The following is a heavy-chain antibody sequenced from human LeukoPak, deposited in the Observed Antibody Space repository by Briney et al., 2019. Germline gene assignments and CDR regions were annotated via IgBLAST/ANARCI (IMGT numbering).Heavy chain of an antibody. V-gene: IGHV3-30*02. D-gene: IGHD2-2*01. CDR3: ARERYCSSTSCSHADAFDI. Sequence: GGSLRLSCAASGFTFSSYGMHRVRQAPGKGLEWVAFIRYDGSNKYYADSVKGRFTISRDNSKNTLYLQMNSLRSEDTAVYYCARERYCSSTSCSHADAFDIWGQGTMVTVSS. CDR1: GFTFSSYG. J-gene: IGHJ3*02. CDR2: IRYDGSNK.